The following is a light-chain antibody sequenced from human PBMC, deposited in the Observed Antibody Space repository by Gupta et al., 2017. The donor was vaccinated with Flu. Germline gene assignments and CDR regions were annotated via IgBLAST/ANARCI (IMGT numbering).Light chain of an antibody. V-gene: IGKV3-20*01. CDR3: QKYGSSPVW. Sequence: DRATLSCRASESFSSSYLAWYQQKPGQAPRLLIYGGSNRATGVPGRFSGSGSGTDFTLTITRLEPEDSVVYYCQKYGSSPVWFGPGTKVEIK. CDR2: GGS. J-gene: IGKJ3*01. CDR1: ESFSSSY.